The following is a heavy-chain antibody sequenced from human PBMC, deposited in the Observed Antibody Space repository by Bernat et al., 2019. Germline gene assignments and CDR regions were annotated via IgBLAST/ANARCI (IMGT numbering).Heavy chain of an antibody. Sequence: QVQLQQWGAGLLKPSETLSLTCAVYGGSFSGYYWSWIRQPPGKGLEWIGEINHSGSTNYNPSLKSRVNISVDTSKNQFSLKLSSVTAADTAVYYCARAKGSSGWTLFYYWGQGTLVTGSS. CDR3: ARAKGSSGWTLFYY. D-gene: IGHD6-19*01. J-gene: IGHJ4*02. V-gene: IGHV4-34*01. CDR1: GGSFSGYY. CDR2: INHSGST.